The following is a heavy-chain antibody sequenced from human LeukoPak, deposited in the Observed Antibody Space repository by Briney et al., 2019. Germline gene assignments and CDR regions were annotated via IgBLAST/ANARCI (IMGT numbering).Heavy chain of an antibody. Sequence: GGSLRLSCAASGFTFSTYSMNWVRQAPGKGLEWVSSISSSSRYIYYTDSVKGRFTISRDNAKNSLYLQMNSLRAEDTAVFYCARAPDSDGYSYYFDYWGQGTLVTVSS. J-gene: IGHJ4*02. CDR1: GFTFSTYS. CDR2: ISSSSRYI. D-gene: IGHD3-22*01. CDR3: ARAPDSDGYSYYFDY. V-gene: IGHV3-21*01.